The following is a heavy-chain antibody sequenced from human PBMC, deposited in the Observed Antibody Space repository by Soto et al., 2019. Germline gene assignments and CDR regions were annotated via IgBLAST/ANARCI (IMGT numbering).Heavy chain of an antibody. Sequence: SETLSLTCTVSGGSISSYYWSWIRQPPGKGLEWIGYIYYSGSTNYNPSLKSRVTISVDTSKNQFSLKLSSVTAADTAVYYCARLRSGDFWSGYYTNNDYYYYMDVWGKGTTVTVSS. V-gene: IGHV4-59*08. CDR1: GGSISSYY. CDR2: IYYSGST. CDR3: ARLRSGDFWSGYYTNNDYYYYMDV. J-gene: IGHJ6*03. D-gene: IGHD3-3*01.